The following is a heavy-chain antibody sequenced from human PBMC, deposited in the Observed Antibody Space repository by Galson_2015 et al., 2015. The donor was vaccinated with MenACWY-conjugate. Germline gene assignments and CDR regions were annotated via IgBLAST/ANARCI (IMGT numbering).Heavy chain of an antibody. CDR2: IYPGDSDT. CDR1: GYSFTSYW. Sequence: QSGAEVKKPGESLKISCKGSGYSFTSYWIGWVRQMPGKGLGWMGIIYPGDSDTRYSPSFQGQVTISADKSISTAYLQWSSLKASDPAMYYCARLPFSSWNPDAFDIWGQGTMVTVS. CDR3: ARLPFSSWNPDAFDI. V-gene: IGHV5-51*03. D-gene: IGHD6-13*01. J-gene: IGHJ3*02.